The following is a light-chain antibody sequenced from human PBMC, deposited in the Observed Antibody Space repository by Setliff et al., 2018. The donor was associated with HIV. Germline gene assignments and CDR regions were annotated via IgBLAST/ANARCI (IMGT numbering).Light chain of an antibody. Sequence: QCALTQPASVSGSPGQSITISCTGTSSDVGDYDFVSWFQQHPGKAPKLMIYEVSNRPSGVSNRFSGSKSGNTASLTISGLQAEDEADYYCNSYTGSSTGYVFGTGTKVTVL. V-gene: IGLV2-14*01. CDR1: SSDVGDYDF. CDR2: EVS. J-gene: IGLJ1*01. CDR3: NSYTGSSTGYV.